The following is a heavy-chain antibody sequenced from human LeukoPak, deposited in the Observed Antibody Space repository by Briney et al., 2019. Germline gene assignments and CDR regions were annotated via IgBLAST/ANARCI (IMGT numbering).Heavy chain of an antibody. D-gene: IGHD3-9*01. CDR3: AGGSGYLITS. J-gene: IGHJ5*02. CDR2: IKQDGSEK. Sequence: GGSLRLSCAATGISFRSYWMNWVRQAPGKGLEWLAIIKQDGSEKHYKGSVEGRFTISRDNAKNSLHLQMNSLRAEDTAVYYCAGGSGYLITSWGQGTLVTVSS. CDR1: GISFRSYW. V-gene: IGHV3-7*01.